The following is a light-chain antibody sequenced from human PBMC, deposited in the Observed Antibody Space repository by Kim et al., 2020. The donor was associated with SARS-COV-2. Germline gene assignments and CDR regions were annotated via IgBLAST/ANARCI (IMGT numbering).Light chain of an antibody. CDR3: QTWDSRLV. CDR1: ELWKTY. Sequence: SYELTQPPSVSVSPGQTATITCSGHELWKTYVAWYQQKAGQSPVVVIYQDNKRPSGVPERFSGSNSGNTATLTITGTQSMDEADYFCQTWDSRLVFGGGTKLTVL. V-gene: IGLV3-1*01. CDR2: QDN. J-gene: IGLJ3*02.